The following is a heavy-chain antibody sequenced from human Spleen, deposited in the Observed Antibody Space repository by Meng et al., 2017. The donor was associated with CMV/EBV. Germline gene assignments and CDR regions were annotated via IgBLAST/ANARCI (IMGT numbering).Heavy chain of an antibody. CDR1: GYTFTSYA. D-gene: IGHD2-8*01. CDR2: ISPYKGNT. V-gene: IGHV1-18*01. CDR3: AREGGYAIFGFTTFYLDS. Sequence: ASVKVSCKASGYTFTSYAMNWVRQAPGQGLEWMGWISPYKGNTKYAQKIQGRVTLTTDTSTSTAYMELTSLTSDDTAVYYCAREGGYAIFGFTTFYLDSWGQGTLVTVSS. J-gene: IGHJ4*02.